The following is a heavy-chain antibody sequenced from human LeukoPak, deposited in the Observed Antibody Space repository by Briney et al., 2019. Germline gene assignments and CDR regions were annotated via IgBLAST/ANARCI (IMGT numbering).Heavy chain of an antibody. J-gene: IGHJ2*01. Sequence: GGSLRLSCAASGSTFSSYNMNWVRQATGKGLEWVLSITRSSSYIYYADSVKGRFTISRDNTKNSLYLQMNSLRAEDTAVYYCARGAVSYSSGWYANWYLDLWGRGTLVTVSS. CDR2: ITRSSSYI. D-gene: IGHD6-19*01. V-gene: IGHV3-21*01. CDR1: GSTFSSYN. CDR3: ARGAVSYSSGWYANWYLDL.